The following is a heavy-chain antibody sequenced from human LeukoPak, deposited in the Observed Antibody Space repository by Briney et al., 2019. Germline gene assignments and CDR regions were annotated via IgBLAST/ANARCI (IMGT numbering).Heavy chain of an antibody. CDR3: ATQRYMVRGLTPI. V-gene: IGHV3-7*01. J-gene: IGHJ3*02. CDR1: GFTFSDYW. Sequence: PGGSLRLSCAASGFTFSDYWMSWVRQAPGKGLEWVANIKEDGGEKYYVDSVKGRFTISRDNSKSTLYLQMNSLRAEDTAVYYCATQRYMVRGLTPIWGQGTMVTVSS. D-gene: IGHD3-10*01. CDR2: IKEDGGEK.